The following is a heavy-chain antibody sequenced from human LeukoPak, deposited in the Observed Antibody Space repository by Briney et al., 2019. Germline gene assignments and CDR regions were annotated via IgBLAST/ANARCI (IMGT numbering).Heavy chain of an antibody. CDR3: ARVSRGVGLDY. CDR2: ISVHNGNT. D-gene: IGHD1-26*01. V-gene: IGHV1-18*01. CDR1: GYG. Sequence: ASVKVSCKASGYGVSWVRQAPGQGLEWMGWISVHNGNTKYAQKFQGRVTLTRDTSTSTAYMEQRSLRSDDTAVYYCARVSRGVGLDYWGQGTLVTASS. J-gene: IGHJ4*02.